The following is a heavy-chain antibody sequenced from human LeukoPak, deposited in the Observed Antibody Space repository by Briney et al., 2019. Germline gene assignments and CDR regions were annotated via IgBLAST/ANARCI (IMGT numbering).Heavy chain of an antibody. J-gene: IGHJ4*02. CDR2: LNADGNSI. V-gene: IGHV3-74*01. CDR1: GLTFSNYW. CDR3: AGAYSAYDPFDY. Sequence: GGSLRLSCAASGLTFSNYWMHWVRQAPGKGLVWVSRLNADGNSITYADSVRGRFTISRDNAKNTVHLQMNSLRVEDTAIYFCAGAYSAYDPFDYWGQGILVTVSS. D-gene: IGHD5-12*01.